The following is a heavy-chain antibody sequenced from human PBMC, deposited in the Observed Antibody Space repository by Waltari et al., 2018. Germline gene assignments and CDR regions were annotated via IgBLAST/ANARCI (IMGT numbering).Heavy chain of an antibody. V-gene: IGHV3-9*01. CDR1: GFTLVFFA. J-gene: IGHJ4*02. CDR3: AKDTRGLDY. CDR2: ISWNSGSI. Sequence: EVQLVESGGGLVRLGGSLGLSCAAPGFTLVFFAMPWVRQAPGKGREWVSGISWNSGSIGYADSVKGRFTKSRDNAKNSLYLQMNSLRAEDTALYYCAKDTRGLDYWGQGTLVTVSS.